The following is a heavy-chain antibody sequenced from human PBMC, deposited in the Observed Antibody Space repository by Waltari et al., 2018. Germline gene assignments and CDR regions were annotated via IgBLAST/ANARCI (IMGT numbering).Heavy chain of an antibody. J-gene: IGHJ6*02. CDR3: AKDVAAGSDYYYGMDV. D-gene: IGHD6-25*01. CDR2: ISWNSGSI. V-gene: IGHV3-9*03. Sequence: EVQLVESGGGLVQPGRSLRLSCAASGFTFDDYAMHWVRQPPGKGLEWVSGISWNSGSIGYADSVKGRFTISRDNAKNSLYLQMNSLRAEDMALYYCAKDVAAGSDYYYGMDVWGQGTTVTVSS. CDR1: GFTFDDYA.